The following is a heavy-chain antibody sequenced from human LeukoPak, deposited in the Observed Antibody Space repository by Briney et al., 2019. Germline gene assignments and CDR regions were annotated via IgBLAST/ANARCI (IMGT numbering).Heavy chain of an antibody. J-gene: IGHJ4*02. CDR3: MRMRLASPGNVY. CDR1: GFTFSNYA. Sequence: GGSLRLSCAASGFTFSNYAMNWVRQAPGKGLEWVPIVSHDGDSTYYAGSVKGRLTISRDNSKSTLYLQMNNLTAEDTAIYSCMRMRLASPGNVYWGQGTLVTVSS. D-gene: IGHD6-13*01. V-gene: IGHV3-30*04. CDR2: VSHDGDST.